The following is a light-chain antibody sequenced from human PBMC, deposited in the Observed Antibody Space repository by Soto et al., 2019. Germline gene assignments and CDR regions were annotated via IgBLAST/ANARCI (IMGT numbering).Light chain of an antibody. V-gene: IGKV3-20*01. Sequence: EIVVTQSPGTLSLSPGERATLSCRASQSISNDHLAWYQQKPGQAPRLLIYGTSNRATGGIADRFSGSGSGTDFTLTISRLEPEDFAAYYCQYYGSSVTFAGGTKVEIK. J-gene: IGKJ4*01. CDR1: QSISNDH. CDR2: GTS. CDR3: QYYGSSVT.